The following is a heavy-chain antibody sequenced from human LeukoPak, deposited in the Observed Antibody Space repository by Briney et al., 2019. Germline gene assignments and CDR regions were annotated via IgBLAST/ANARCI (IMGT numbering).Heavy chain of an antibody. V-gene: IGHV4-31*11. D-gene: IGHD6-13*01. J-gene: IGHJ4*02. CDR3: ARGRYSSSWGVDY. CDR1: GGSFSGYY. Sequence: SETLSLTCAVYGGSFSGYYWSWIRQHPGKGLEWIGYIYYSGSTYYNPSLKSRVTISVDTSKNQFSLKLSSVTAADTAVYYCARGRYSSSWGVDYWGQGTLVTVSS. CDR2: IYYSGST.